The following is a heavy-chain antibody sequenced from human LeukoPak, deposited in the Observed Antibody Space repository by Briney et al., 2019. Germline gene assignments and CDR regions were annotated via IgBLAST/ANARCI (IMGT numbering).Heavy chain of an antibody. Sequence: GGSLRLSCAASGFTFSSYVMNWVRQAPGKGLEWVSYISSSGSTIYYADSVKGRFTISRDNAKNSLYLQMNSLRAEDTAVYYCAELRITMIGGVWGKGTTVTISS. D-gene: IGHD3-10*02. V-gene: IGHV3-48*03. CDR1: GFTFSSYV. J-gene: IGHJ6*04. CDR3: AELRITMIGGV. CDR2: ISSSGSTI.